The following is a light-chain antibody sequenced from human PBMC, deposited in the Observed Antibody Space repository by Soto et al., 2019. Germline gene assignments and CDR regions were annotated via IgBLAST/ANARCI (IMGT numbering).Light chain of an antibody. CDR3: QVWNITTDHYV. J-gene: IGLJ1*01. Sequence: SYELTQPPSVSVAPGQTARITCGGNNIGSTSVHWHQQRPGQAPVLVVYDDNDRPSGIPERFSGSNSENTATLTITRVEAGDEADYYCQVWNITTDHYVFGTGTKVTVL. CDR2: DDN. CDR1: NIGSTS. V-gene: IGLV3-21*02.